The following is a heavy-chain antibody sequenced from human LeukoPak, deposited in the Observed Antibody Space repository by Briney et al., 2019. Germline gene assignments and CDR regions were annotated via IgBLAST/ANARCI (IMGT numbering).Heavy chain of an antibody. CDR2: IYYSGST. D-gene: IGHD7-27*01. V-gene: IGHV4-31*03. J-gene: IGHJ6*02. CDR3: ARLKGLGRYYYYYGMDV. CDR1: GGSISSGGYY. Sequence: SETLSLTCTVSGGSISSGGYYWSWIRQHPGKGLEWIGYIYYSGSTYYNPSLKSRVTISVDTSKNQFSLKLSSVTAADTAVYYCARLKGLGRYYYYYGMDVWGQGTTVTVSS.